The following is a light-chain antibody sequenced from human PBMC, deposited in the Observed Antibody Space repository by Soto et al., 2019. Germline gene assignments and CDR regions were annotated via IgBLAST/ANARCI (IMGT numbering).Light chain of an antibody. J-gene: IGKJ1*01. CDR3: QQYGSSPWT. V-gene: IGKV3-20*01. Sequence: EIVLTQSPGTLSLSPGERATLSCRAIQSVSRNYLAWYQQKPGQAPRLLIYGASSRAAGTPDRFTGSGSGTDFTLSIDRLEPEDFAVYHCQQYGSSPWTFGQGTKVDIK. CDR1: QSVSRNY. CDR2: GAS.